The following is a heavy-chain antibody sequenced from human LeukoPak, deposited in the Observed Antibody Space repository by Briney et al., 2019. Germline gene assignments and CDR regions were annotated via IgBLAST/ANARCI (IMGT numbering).Heavy chain of an antibody. V-gene: IGHV3-23*01. J-gene: IGHJ5*02. D-gene: IGHD3-10*01. CDR1: GFTFSSYA. CDR2: ISGSGGST. CDR3: ARLIGSGSYYDIYNWFDP. Sequence: GGSLRLSCAASGFTFSSYAMSWVRQAPGKGLEWVSTISGSGGSTYYADSVKGRFTTSRDNSKNTLYLRMDSLRAEDTALYYCARLIGSGSYYDIYNWFDPWGQGTLVTVSS.